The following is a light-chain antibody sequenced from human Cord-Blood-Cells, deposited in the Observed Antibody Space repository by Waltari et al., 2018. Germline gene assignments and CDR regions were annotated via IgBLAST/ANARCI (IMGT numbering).Light chain of an antibody. CDR3: QQYYSYPPYI. CDR1: QGISSY. CDR2: AAS. V-gene: IGKV1-8*01. Sequence: AIRMTQSPSSFSASTGDRVTITCRASQGISSYLAWYQQKPGKAPKLLIYAASTLQSGVPSRFSGSGSGTDFTLTISCLQSEDFATYYCQQYYSYPPYIFGQGTKLEIK. J-gene: IGKJ2*01.